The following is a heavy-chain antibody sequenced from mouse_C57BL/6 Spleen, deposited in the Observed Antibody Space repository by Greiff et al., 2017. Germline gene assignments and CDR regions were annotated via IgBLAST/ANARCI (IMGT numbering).Heavy chain of an antibody. CDR2: ISGGGGNT. CDR1: GFTFSSYT. V-gene: IGHV5-9*01. J-gene: IGHJ3*01. CDR3: ARPYYDYDEGLWFAY. D-gene: IGHD2-4*01. Sequence: EVQVVESGGGLVKPGGSLKLSCAASGFTFSSYTMSWVRQTPEKRLEWVATISGGGGNTYYPDSVKGRFTISRDNAKNTLYLQMSSLRSEDTALYYCARPYYDYDEGLWFAYWGQGTLVTVSA.